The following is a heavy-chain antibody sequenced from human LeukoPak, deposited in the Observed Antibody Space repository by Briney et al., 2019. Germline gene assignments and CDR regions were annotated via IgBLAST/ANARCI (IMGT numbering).Heavy chain of an antibody. CDR1: GFTFDDYG. D-gene: IGHD2-21*02. Sequence: GSLRLSCAASGFTFDDYGMSWVRQAPGKGLEWVSGINWNGGSIGHADSVKGRFTISRDNAKNSLYLQMNSLRAEDTALYYCARAMTDNYYYGMDVWGQGTTVTVSS. J-gene: IGHJ6*02. V-gene: IGHV3-20*04. CDR3: ARAMTDNYYYGMDV. CDR2: INWNGGSI.